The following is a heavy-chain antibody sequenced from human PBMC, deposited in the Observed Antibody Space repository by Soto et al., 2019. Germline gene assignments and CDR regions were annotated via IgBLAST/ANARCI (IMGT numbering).Heavy chain of an antibody. Sequence: QVQLVQSGAEVKKPGSSVKVSCKASGGTFSSYTISWVRQAPGQGLECMGRIIPILGIAHYAQKFQGRVTITADKSTSTAYMELSSLRSEDTAVYYCARVSDCSGGSCYLFDYWGQGTLVTVSS. CDR1: GGTFSSYT. J-gene: IGHJ4*02. D-gene: IGHD2-15*01. CDR2: IIPILGIA. V-gene: IGHV1-69*02. CDR3: ARVSDCSGGSCYLFDY.